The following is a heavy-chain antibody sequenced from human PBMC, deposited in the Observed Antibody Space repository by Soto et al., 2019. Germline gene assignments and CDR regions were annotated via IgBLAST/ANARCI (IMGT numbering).Heavy chain of an antibody. CDR1: GGTFSSYP. J-gene: IGHJ6*02. CDR3: ARVGHITNYGMAV. V-gene: IGHV1-69*01. Sequence: QVQLVQSGAEVKKPGSSVKVSCGASGGTFSSYPINWVRQAPGQGLEWMGGIIPFFGTSNYAQKFQGRVTITADESTSTADRELRSLRSEDTAGYYCARVGHITNYGMAVWGQGTTVTVSS. CDR2: IIPFFGTS. D-gene: IGHD1-26*01.